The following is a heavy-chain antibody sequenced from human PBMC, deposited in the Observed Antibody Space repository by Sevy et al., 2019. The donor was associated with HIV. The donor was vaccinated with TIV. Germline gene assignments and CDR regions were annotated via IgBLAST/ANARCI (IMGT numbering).Heavy chain of an antibody. CDR2: IIPIFGTA. J-gene: IGHJ4*02. CDR1: GGTFSSYA. Sequence: ASVKVSCKASGGTFSSYAISWVRQAPGQGLEWMGGIIPIFGTANYAQKFQGRVTITADESTSTAYMELSSLRSEDTAVYYCARDHRGKIAAAEYWGQRTLVTVSS. CDR3: ARDHRGKIAAAEY. V-gene: IGHV1-69*13. D-gene: IGHD6-13*01.